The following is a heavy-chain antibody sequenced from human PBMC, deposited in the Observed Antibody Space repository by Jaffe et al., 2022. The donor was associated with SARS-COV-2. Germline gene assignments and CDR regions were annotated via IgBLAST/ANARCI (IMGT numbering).Heavy chain of an antibody. V-gene: IGHV3-15*01. CDR3: TTDQSVDIVATIPGAFDY. CDR1: GFTFSNAW. J-gene: IGHJ4*02. D-gene: IGHD5-12*01. CDR2: IKSKTDGGTT. Sequence: EVQLVESGGGLVKPGGSLRLSCAASGFTFSNAWMSWVRQAPGKGLEWVGRIKSKTDGGTTDYAAPVKGRFTISRDDSKNTLYLQMNSLKTEDTAVYYCTTDQSVDIVATIPGAFDYWGQGTLVTVSS.